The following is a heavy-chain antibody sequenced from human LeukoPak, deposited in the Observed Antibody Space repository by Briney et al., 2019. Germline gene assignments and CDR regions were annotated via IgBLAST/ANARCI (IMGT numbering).Heavy chain of an antibody. Sequence: GGSLRLSCAASGFTFSSYWMSWVRQAPGKGLEWVANIKQDGSEKYYVDSVKGRFTISRDNAKNSLYLQMNSLRAEDTAVYYCARERLLGYCSSTSCYQSSYYYMDVWGKGTTVTVSS. CDR2: IKQDGSEK. D-gene: IGHD2-2*01. CDR1: GFTFSSYW. J-gene: IGHJ6*03. V-gene: IGHV3-7*01. CDR3: ARERLLGYCSSTSCYQSSYYYMDV.